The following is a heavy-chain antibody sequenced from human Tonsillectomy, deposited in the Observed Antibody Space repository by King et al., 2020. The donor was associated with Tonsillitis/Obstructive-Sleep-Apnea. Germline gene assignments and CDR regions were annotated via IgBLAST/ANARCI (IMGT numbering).Heavy chain of an antibody. J-gene: IGHJ5*02. D-gene: IGHD2-2*01. V-gene: IGHV5-51*03. Sequence: QLVQSGAEVKKPGASLKISCKSAGYRFTSYWIGWVRQVPGKGLEWMGIIYPGDSDTRYSPSFQGQVTISADKSISTAYLQWSSLKASDTAMYYCARLEVVLVPGSIPPGNNWFDPWGQGTLVTVSS. CDR2: IYPGDSDT. CDR3: ARLEVVLVPGSIPPGNNWFDP. CDR1: GYRFTSYW.